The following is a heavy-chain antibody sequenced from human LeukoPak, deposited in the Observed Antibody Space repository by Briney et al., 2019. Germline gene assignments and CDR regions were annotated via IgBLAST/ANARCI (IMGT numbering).Heavy chain of an antibody. CDR3: ARLLETSIAVAESLYYFDY. D-gene: IGHD6-19*01. J-gene: IGHJ4*02. CDR2: IYPGDSDT. CDR1: GYSFTSYW. V-gene: IGHV5-51*01. Sequence: GESLKISCKGSGYSFTSYWIGWVRQMPGKGLEWMGIIYPGDSDTRYSPSFQGQVTISADKSISTAYLQWSSLKASDTAMYCCARLLETSIAVAESLYYFDYWGQGTLVTVSS.